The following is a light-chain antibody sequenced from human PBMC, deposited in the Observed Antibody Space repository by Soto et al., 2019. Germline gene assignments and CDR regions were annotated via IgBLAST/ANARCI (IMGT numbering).Light chain of an antibody. CDR1: QSVLYSSNNKNY. CDR3: QQYLSIPYT. CDR2: WAS. J-gene: IGKJ2*01. Sequence: DIVMTQSPDSLAVSLGERATINCKSSQSVLYSSNNKNYLAWYQQKPGQPPELLIYWASTRESGVPDRFSGSGSGTDFTLTISSLQAEDVAVYYCQQYLSIPYTFGQGTKLEIK. V-gene: IGKV4-1*01.